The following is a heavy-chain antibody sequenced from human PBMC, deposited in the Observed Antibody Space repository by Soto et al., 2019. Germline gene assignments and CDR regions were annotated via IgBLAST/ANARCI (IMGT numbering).Heavy chain of an antibody. CDR1: GGTFSSYT. J-gene: IGHJ6*02. D-gene: IGHD1-1*01. CDR2: IIPILGIA. Sequence: QVQLVQSGAEVKKPGSSVKVSCKASGGTFSSYTISWVRQAPGQGLEWMGRIIPILGIANYAQKFQGRVTSTADKSTSPAAMELSSLRAEDTAVYYCAREQGRPHLHYYYAYGMDVWGHGTTVTVSS. V-gene: IGHV1-69*08. CDR3: AREQGRPHLHYYYAYGMDV.